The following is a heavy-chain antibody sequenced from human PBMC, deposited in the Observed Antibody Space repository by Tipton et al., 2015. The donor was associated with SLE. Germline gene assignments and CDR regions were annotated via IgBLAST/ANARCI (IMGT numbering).Heavy chain of an antibody. CDR1: GFTFSSYD. CDR2: IGTAGDT. Sequence: GSLRLSCAASGFTFSSYDLHWVREATGKGLEWVSAIGTAGDTYYPGSVKGRFTISRENAKNSLYLQMNSLRAGVTAVYYCARVGGGLFSHFVYWGQGTLVTVTS. D-gene: IGHD3-16*01. J-gene: IGHJ4*02. CDR3: ARVGGGLFSHFVY. V-gene: IGHV3-13*04.